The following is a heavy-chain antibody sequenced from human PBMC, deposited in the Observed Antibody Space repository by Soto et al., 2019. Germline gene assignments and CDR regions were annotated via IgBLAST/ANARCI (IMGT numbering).Heavy chain of an antibody. CDR2: INPATGAA. Sequence: QLHLVQSGAVVKKPGASVTVSCSASGYPVTAYYMHWVRQAPGRGLEWMGGINPATGAAKYTRTFQGRVTMTRDTSTRTVFMELGGLTSEDTAVFCCARGGGVGVAGSAAFDMWGQGTLVTVSS. CDR1: GYPVTAYY. V-gene: IGHV1-2*02. D-gene: IGHD3-3*01. CDR3: ARGGGVGVAGSAAFDM. J-gene: IGHJ3*02.